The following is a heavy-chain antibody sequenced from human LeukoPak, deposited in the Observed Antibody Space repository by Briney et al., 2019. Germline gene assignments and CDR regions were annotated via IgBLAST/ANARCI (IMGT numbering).Heavy chain of an antibody. CDR3: VREAGSDYLFDS. D-gene: IGHD4-17*01. Sequence: GGSLRLSCEASGFRFNTYGMQGLPEAPGKGVAGVAVIWFDGSQQYYADSVKVRFAISRDNSKNMVFLQMNSLRVEDTGIYYCVREAGSDYLFDSWGQGTLVTVSS. CDR2: IWFDGSQQ. J-gene: IGHJ4*02. V-gene: IGHV3-33*01. CDR1: GFRFNTYG.